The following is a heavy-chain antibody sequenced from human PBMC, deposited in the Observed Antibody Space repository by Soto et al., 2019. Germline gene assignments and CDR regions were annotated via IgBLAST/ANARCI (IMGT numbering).Heavy chain of an antibody. J-gene: IGHJ4*02. CDR1: GGSVSSGSYY. CDR2: IYYSGST. CDR3: ARARSLWFGELF. Sequence: SETLSLTCTVSGGSVSSGSYYWSWIRQPPGKGLEWIGYIYYSGSTNYNPSLKSRVTISVDTSKNQFSLKLSSVTAADTAVYYCARARSLWFGELFWGQGTLVTVSS. D-gene: IGHD3-10*01. V-gene: IGHV4-61*01.